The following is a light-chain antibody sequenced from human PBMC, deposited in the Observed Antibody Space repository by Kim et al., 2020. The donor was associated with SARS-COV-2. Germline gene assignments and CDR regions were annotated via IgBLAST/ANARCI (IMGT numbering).Light chain of an antibody. CDR3: SSYTDFIPLDV. J-gene: IGLJ1*01. V-gene: IGLV2-14*03. CDR2: AVD. CDR1: SRDFAGSDS. Sequence: ITPACTGSSRDFAGSDSVAWYQQHPGKAPKLIMFAVDNRPSGVSTRFSGSKSGNTASLTISGLQADDAADYYCSSYTDFIPLDVFGSGTKVTVL.